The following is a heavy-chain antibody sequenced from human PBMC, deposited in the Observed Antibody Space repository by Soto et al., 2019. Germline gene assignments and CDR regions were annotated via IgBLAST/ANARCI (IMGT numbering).Heavy chain of an antibody. CDR1: GFTFTSSA. V-gene: IGHV1-58*01. D-gene: IGHD3-16*02. Sequence: ASVKVSCKASGFTFTSSAVQWVRQARGQRLEWIGWIVVGSGNTNYAQKFQERVTITRDMSTSTAYMELSSLRSEDTAVYYCAKDTRLRLGELSFDAFDYWGQGTLVTVSS. CDR3: AKDTRLRLGELSFDAFDY. J-gene: IGHJ4*02. CDR2: IVVGSGNT.